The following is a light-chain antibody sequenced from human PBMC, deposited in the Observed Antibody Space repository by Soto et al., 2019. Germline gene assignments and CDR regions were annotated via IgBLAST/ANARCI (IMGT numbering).Light chain of an antibody. Sequence: EILMTQSPATLSVSPGARVTLSCTASQNVSNNLAWYQQKPGQAPRLLIYLASTRATGIPARFSGSGSGTDFTLAISSLEPEDFAVDYCQQYGSSGTFGQGTKVDIK. J-gene: IGKJ1*01. CDR2: LAS. CDR1: QNVSNN. V-gene: IGKV3D-15*01. CDR3: QQYGSSGT.